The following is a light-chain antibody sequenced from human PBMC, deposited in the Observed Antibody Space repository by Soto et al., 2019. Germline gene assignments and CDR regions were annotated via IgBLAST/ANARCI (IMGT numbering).Light chain of an antibody. Sequence: DIQMTQSPSTLSASVGDRVTISCRASQSISSRLAWYQQKPGKAPNLLIYKASTLESGVPSRFSGSGSGTEFTLTISSLQPEDFATYYCQQYNSYSRTFGHGTKVEIK. CDR3: QQYNSYSRT. J-gene: IGKJ1*01. CDR1: QSISSR. V-gene: IGKV1-5*03. CDR2: KAS.